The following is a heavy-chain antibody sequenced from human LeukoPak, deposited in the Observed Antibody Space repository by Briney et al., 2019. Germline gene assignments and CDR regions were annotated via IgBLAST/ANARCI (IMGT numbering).Heavy chain of an antibody. V-gene: IGHV1-46*01. CDR2: INPSGGST. CDR3: ARSEYDYGDYAWFDP. J-gene: IGHJ5*02. Sequence: ASVKVSCKASGYTFSSYYMHWVRQAPGQGLEWMGIINPSGGSTSYEQKFQGRVTMTRDTSTSTVYMELSSLRFEDMAVYYCARSEYDYGDYAWFDPWGQGTLVTVSA. D-gene: IGHD4-17*01. CDR1: GYTFSSYY.